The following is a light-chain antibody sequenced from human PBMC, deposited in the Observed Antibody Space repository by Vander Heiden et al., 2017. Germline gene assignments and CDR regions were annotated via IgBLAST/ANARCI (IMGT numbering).Light chain of an antibody. CDR3: QQYYTSPPPT. Sequence: DIVMTQSPDSLAVSLGERATINCKSSQSVLYSSNNKNYLAWYQQKPGQPPKLLIYWASTRESGVPDRFSGSGSGTDFTLTISSLQADDVAVYYCQQYYTSPPPTFGQGTKLEIK. CDR1: QSVLYSSNNKNY. CDR2: WAS. V-gene: IGKV4-1*01. J-gene: IGKJ2*01.